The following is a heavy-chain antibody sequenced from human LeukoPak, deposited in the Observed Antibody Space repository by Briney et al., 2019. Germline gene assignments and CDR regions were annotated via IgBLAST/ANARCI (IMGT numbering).Heavy chain of an antibody. CDR2: ISWDGGST. Sequence: GGSLRLSCAASGFTFDDYTMHWVRQAPGKGLEWVSLISWDGGSTYYADSVKGRFTISRDNAKNSLYLQMNSLRAEDTAVYYCASQYCSGGSCYSIDYWGQGTLVTVSS. CDR3: ASQYCSGGSCYSIDY. J-gene: IGHJ4*02. D-gene: IGHD2-15*01. V-gene: IGHV3-43*01. CDR1: GFTFDDYT.